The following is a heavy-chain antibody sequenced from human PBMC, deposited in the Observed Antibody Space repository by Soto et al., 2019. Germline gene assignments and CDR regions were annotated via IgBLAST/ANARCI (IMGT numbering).Heavy chain of an antibody. J-gene: IGHJ6*02. CDR2: IWYDGSNK. D-gene: IGHD5-18*01. Sequence: GGSLRLSGAASGFTFSSYGIHWVRQAPGKGLEWVAVIWYDGSNKYYADSVKGRFTISRDNSKNTLYLQMNSLRAEDTAVYYCAREDTAMDYYYYGMDVWGQGTTVTVSS. V-gene: IGHV3-33*01. CDR3: AREDTAMDYYYYGMDV. CDR1: GFTFSSYG.